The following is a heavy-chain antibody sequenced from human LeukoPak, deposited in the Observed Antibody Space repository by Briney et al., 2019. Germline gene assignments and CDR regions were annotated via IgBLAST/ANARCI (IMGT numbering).Heavy chain of an antibody. CDR2: IHYSGST. J-gene: IGHJ4*02. D-gene: IGHD4-17*01. CDR3: ARGVGDYVLFDS. Sequence: PSETLSLTCTVSGGSISSYYWSWIRQSPGKGLEWIGYIHYSGSTNYNPSLKSRVTISVDTSKNQFSLKLSSVTAADTAVYYCARGVGDYVLFDSWGQGTLVTVSS. V-gene: IGHV4-59*08. CDR1: GGSISSYY.